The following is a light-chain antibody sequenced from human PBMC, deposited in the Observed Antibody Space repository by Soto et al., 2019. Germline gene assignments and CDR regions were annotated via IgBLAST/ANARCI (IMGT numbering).Light chain of an antibody. CDR3: QSYDSSLSGSKV. Sequence: QSVLTQPPSVSGAPGQRVTISCTGSSSNIGAGYDVYWYQQLPGTAPKLLIYDNSNRPSGVPDRFSGSKSGTAASLAITGLRVEDEADYYCQSYDSSLSGSKVFGAGTKLTVL. V-gene: IGLV1-40*01. CDR2: DNS. J-gene: IGLJ1*01. CDR1: SSNIGAGYD.